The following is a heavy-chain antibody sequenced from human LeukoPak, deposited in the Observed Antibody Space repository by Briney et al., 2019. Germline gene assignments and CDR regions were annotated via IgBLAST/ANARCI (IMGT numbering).Heavy chain of an antibody. J-gene: IGHJ1*01. Sequence: SGTLSLTCAVSGGSISSSNWWSWVRQPPGKGLEWIGEIYHSGSTNYNPSLKSRVTISVDKSKNQFSLKLSSVTAADTAVYYCATGLNYVCGSYGEHWGQGTLVTVSS. V-gene: IGHV4-4*02. CDR1: GGSISSSNW. CDR3: ATGLNYVCGSYGEH. CDR2: IYHSGST. D-gene: IGHD3-16*01.